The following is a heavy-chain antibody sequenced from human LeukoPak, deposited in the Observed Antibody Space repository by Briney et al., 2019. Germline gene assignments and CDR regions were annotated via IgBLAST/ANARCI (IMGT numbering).Heavy chain of an antibody. CDR3: VKVYPTVTTSSVLGS. D-gene: IGHD4-17*01. J-gene: IGHJ4*02. CDR2: VSYDGNLQ. V-gene: IGHV3-30*18. Sequence: GGSLRLSCAASGFIFSNYAIHWVRQAPGKGLEWVAAVSYDGNLQHYADAVKGRFTVSRDNSKNTVFLQINSLRTDDSAVYWCVKVYPTVTTSSVLGSWGQGTLVTVSS. CDR1: GFIFSNYA.